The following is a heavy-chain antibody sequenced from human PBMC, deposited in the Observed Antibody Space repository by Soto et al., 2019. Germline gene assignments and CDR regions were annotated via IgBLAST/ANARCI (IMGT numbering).Heavy chain of an antibody. J-gene: IGHJ4*02. CDR1: GFTVSSNY. Sequence: GGSLRLSCAASGFTVSSNYMSWVRQAPGKGLEWVSVIYSGGSTYYADSVKGRFTISRDNSKNTLYLQMNSLRAEDTPVYYCATSDPRRGYSYGSSEYWGQGTLVTVSS. CDR2: IYSGGST. V-gene: IGHV3-53*01. CDR3: ATSDPRRGYSYGSSEY. D-gene: IGHD5-18*01.